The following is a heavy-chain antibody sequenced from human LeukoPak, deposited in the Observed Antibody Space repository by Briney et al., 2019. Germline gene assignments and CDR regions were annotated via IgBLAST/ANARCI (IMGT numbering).Heavy chain of an antibody. D-gene: IGHD7-27*01. CDR2: ISGSGGST. CDR1: GFTFSTYA. CDR3: ANGDRDGPFDY. V-gene: IGHV3-23*01. Sequence: PEGSLRLSCAASGFTFSTYAMSWVRQAPGKGREWVSSISGSGGSTYYADSVKGRFTVSRDNSKNTLSLQMNSLRAEDTAVYYCANGDRDGPFDYWGQGTLVTVSS. J-gene: IGHJ4*02.